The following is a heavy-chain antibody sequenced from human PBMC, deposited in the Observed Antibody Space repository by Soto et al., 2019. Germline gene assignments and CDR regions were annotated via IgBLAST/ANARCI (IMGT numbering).Heavy chain of an antibody. CDR1: GFTFSSYS. V-gene: IGHV3-21*01. J-gene: IGHJ4*02. CDR2: ISSSSSYI. Sequence: GGSLRLSCAASGFTFSSYSMNWVRQAPGKGLEWVSSISSSSSYIYYADSVKGRFTISRDNAKNPLYLQMNSLRVEDTAVYYCAKGYSTSWDLGYWGQGTLVTVSS. CDR3: AKGYSTSWDLGY. D-gene: IGHD5-18*01.